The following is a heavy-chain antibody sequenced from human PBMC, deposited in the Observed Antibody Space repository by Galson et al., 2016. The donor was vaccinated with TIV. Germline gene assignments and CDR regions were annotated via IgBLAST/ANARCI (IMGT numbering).Heavy chain of an antibody. V-gene: IGHV3-23*01. CDR3: ARTTPPPVSSNGWNDAFDF. J-gene: IGHJ3*01. Sequence: SLRLSCAASGFTFSGYAMSWVRQAPGKGLEWVSVVTGRSRSTHYADSVRGRFTISRDNSRNTLSLRMNSLRVEDTAVYFCARTTPPPVSSNGWNDAFDFWGQGTIVTVSS. D-gene: IGHD6-19*01. CDR2: VTGRSRST. CDR1: GFTFSGYA.